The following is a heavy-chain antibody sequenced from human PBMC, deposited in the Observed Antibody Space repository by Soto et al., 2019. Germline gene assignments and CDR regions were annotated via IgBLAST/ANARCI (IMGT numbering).Heavy chain of an antibody. CDR3: AGSAYCGGDCYPIDY. CDR2: ISAYNGNT. Sequence: QVQLVQSGAEVKKPGASVKVSCKASGYTFTSYGISWVRQAPGQGLEWMGWISAYNGNTNYAQKLQGRVTMTTDTSTSTAYMELRSLRSDDTAVYYCAGSAYCGGDCYPIDYWGQGTLVTVSS. V-gene: IGHV1-18*01. J-gene: IGHJ4*02. D-gene: IGHD2-21*02. CDR1: GYTFTSYG.